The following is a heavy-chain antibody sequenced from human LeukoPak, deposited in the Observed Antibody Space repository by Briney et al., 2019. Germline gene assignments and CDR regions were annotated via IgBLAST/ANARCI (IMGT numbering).Heavy chain of an antibody. D-gene: IGHD3-10*01. CDR1: GYCISSGYY. CDR2: IYHSGST. J-gene: IGHJ5*02. CDR3: GGGANLWFGGPAQGEFDP. V-gene: IGHV4-38-2*01. Sequence: SEALSLTCAVSGYCISSGYYWGWIRQPPGKGLEWIGGIYHSGSTYYNPSLKSRVTISVDTSKNQFSLKLSSVTAPDTAVYYCGGGANLWFGGPAQGEFDPWGRGTLATVSS.